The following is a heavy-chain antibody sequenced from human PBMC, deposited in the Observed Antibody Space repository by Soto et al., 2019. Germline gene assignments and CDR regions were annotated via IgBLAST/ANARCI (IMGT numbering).Heavy chain of an antibody. J-gene: IGHJ4*02. V-gene: IGHV2-5*02. CDR2: IYWDDDK. Sequence: QITLKESGPTLVKPTQTLTLTCTFSGFSLSTSGVGVGWIRQPPGKALEWLALIYWDDDKRYSPSLKSRLTIXQXTSKNQVVLTMTNMDPVDTATYYCAHNGEAAAVFDYWGQGTLVTVSS. CDR3: AHNGEAAAVFDY. D-gene: IGHD6-13*01. CDR1: GFSLSTSGVG.